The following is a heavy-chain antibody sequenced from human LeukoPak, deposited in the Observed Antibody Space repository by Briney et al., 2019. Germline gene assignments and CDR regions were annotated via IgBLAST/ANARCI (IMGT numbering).Heavy chain of an antibody. V-gene: IGHV3-7*03. CDR1: GFALSSHW. J-gene: IGHJ6*02. Sequence: GGSLRLSCAASGFALSSHWMTWIRQVPGRGPEWVANVNRDGSETYYLDSVKGRFTISKDNAKNSLYLQMNSLRAEDTALYHCARNNGMDVWGQGTTVIVSS. CDR2: VNRDGSET. CDR3: ARNNGMDV.